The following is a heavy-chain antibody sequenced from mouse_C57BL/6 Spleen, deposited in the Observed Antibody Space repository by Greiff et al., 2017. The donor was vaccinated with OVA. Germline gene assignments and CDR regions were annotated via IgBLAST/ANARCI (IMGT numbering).Heavy chain of an antibody. D-gene: IGHD1-1*01. Sequence: EVQRVESGPGLVKPSQSLSLTCSVTGYSITSGYYWNWIRQFPGNKLEWMGYISYDGSTNYNPSLKNRISITRDTAKNQFFLKLNSVTTEDTATYYCALLLRSCDYWGQGTTLTVSS. CDR3: ALLLRSCDY. CDR1: GYSITSGYY. V-gene: IGHV3-6*01. CDR2: ISYDGST. J-gene: IGHJ2*01.